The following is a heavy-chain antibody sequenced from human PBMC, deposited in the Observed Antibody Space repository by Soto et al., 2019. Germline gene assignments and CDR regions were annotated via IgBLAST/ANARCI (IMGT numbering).Heavy chain of an antibody. CDR2: ISGSGGST. Sequence: EVQLLESGGGLVQPGGSLRLSCAASGFTFSSYAMSWVRQAPGKGLEWVSAISGSGGSTYYADSVKGRFTISKDNSKNTLYLQMNSLRAEDTAVYYCAKDLGLLLSAFDIWGQGTMVTVSS. J-gene: IGHJ3*02. D-gene: IGHD2-15*01. CDR1: GFTFSSYA. V-gene: IGHV3-23*01. CDR3: AKDLGLLLSAFDI.